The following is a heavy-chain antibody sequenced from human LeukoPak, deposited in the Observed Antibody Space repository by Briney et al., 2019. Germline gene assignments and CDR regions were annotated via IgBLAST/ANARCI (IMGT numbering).Heavy chain of an antibody. V-gene: IGHV4-30-2*01. J-gene: IGHJ4*02. CDR1: GGSFSSGGYY. Sequence: SQTLSLTCTVSGGSFSSGGYYWSWIRQPPGKGLEWIGYIYQSGSTYYNPSLKSRVTISVDRSKNQFSLKLSSVTAADTAVYYCARRFDAYFFDYWGQGTLVTVSS. D-gene: IGHD3-16*01. CDR2: IYQSGST. CDR3: ARRFDAYFFDY.